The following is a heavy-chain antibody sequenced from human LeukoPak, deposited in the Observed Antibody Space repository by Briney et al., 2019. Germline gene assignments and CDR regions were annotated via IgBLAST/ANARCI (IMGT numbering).Heavy chain of an antibody. V-gene: IGHV3-23*01. J-gene: IGHJ3*02. D-gene: IGHD3-22*01. CDR2: ISGSGGST. CDR3: AKERFEIVVVRGAFDI. CDR1: GFTFSSYA. Sequence: GGSLRLSCAAPGFTFSSYAMSWVRQAPGKGLEWVSAISGSGGSTYYADSVKGRFTISRDNSKNTLYLQMNSLRAEDTAVYYCAKERFEIVVVRGAFDIWGQGTMVTVSS.